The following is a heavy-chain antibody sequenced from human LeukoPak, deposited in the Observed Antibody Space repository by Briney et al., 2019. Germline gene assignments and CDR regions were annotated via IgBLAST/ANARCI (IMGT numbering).Heavy chain of an antibody. V-gene: IGHV4-34*01. Sequence: SETLSVTCAVYGGSFSGYYWSWIRQPPGKGLEWIGEINHSGSTNYNPSLKSRVTISVDTSKNQFSLKLSPVTAADTAVYYCARGGAAAAPYYFDYWGQGTLVTVSS. CDR2: INHSGST. CDR3: ARGGAAAAPYYFDY. CDR1: GGSFSGYY. D-gene: IGHD6-13*01. J-gene: IGHJ4*02.